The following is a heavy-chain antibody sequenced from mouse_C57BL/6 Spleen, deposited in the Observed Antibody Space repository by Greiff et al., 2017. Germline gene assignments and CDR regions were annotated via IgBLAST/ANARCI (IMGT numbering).Heavy chain of an antibody. CDR2: INPGSGGT. CDR1: GYAFTNYW. D-gene: IGHD2-12*01. V-gene: IGHV1-54*01. Sequence: QVQLQQSGAELVRPGTSVKVSCKASGYAFTNYWIEWVKQRPGQGLEWIGVINPGSGGTNYNEKFKGKATLTADKSSSTAYMQLSSLTSEDSAVYYCAREGMYSDFDYWGQGTTLTVSS. J-gene: IGHJ2*01. CDR3: AREGMYSDFDY.